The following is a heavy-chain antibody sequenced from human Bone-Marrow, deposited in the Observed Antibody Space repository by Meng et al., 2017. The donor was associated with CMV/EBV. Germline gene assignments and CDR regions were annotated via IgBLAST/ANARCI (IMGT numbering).Heavy chain of an antibody. Sequence: GGSWRLSCAASGFTFNTFWMTWVRQAPGKGMEWVANIKEDGRGQWYVDSVKGRFTISRDNARKSLYLQMNSLRAEDTAVYYCAILSSWYAPPDHWGQGTLVTVSS. CDR2: IKEDGRGQ. D-gene: IGHD6-13*01. V-gene: IGHV3-7*01. J-gene: IGHJ4*02. CDR1: GFTFNTFW. CDR3: AILSSWYAPPDH.